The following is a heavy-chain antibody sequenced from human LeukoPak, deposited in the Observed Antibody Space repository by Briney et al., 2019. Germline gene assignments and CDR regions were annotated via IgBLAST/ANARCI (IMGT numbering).Heavy chain of an antibody. Sequence: GGSLRLSCAASGFTFSSYAMSWVRQAPGKGLEWVSAISGSGGSTYYADSVKGRFTISRDNSKNTLYPQMNSLRAEDTAVYYCAKGRGVMSRAHCFDYWGQGTLVTVSS. CDR3: AKGRGVMSRAHCFDY. D-gene: IGHD3-16*01. V-gene: IGHV3-23*01. J-gene: IGHJ4*02. CDR1: GFTFSSYA. CDR2: ISGSGGST.